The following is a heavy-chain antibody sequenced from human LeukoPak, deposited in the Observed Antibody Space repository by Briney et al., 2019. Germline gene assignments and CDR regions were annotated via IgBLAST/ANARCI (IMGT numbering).Heavy chain of an antibody. J-gene: IGHJ4*02. V-gene: IGHV1-2*02. Sequence: GASVKVSCKASGYTFTGYYMHWVRQAPGQGLEWMGWINPNSGGTSYAQKFQGRVTMTRDTSISTAYMELSRLRSDDTAVYYCARGRYCSGGSCYYDYWGQGTLVTVSS. CDR1: GYTFTGYY. CDR3: ARGRYCSGGSCYYDY. CDR2: INPNSGGT. D-gene: IGHD2-15*01.